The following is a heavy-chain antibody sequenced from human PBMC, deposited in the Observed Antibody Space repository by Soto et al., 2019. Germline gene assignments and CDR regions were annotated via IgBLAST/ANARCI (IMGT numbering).Heavy chain of an antibody. J-gene: IGHJ3*02. CDR2: IIPIIGIT. D-gene: IGHD5-12*01. CDR3: ARGISVATGDAFDI. V-gene: IGHV1-69*04. Sequence: ASVKVSCKASGYTFTRYDINWVRQATGQGFEWMGRIIPIIGITNYAQKFQGRVTITTDKSTSTAYMELSSLRSEDTAVYYCARGISVATGDAFDIWGQGTMVTVSS. CDR1: GYTFTRYD.